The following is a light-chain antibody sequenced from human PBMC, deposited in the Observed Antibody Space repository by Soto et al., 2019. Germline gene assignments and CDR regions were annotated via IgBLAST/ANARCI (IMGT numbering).Light chain of an antibody. J-gene: IGKJ5*01. Sequence: DLVMTQSPLSLPVSLGQPACISCRSSQSLVHTDGIAYLNWFHQRPGQSPRRLIYTVSNRDSGVPARFSGSGSGTDFTLKISRVEAEDVGVYYCMQGIHWPITFGQGTRLEIK. CDR2: TVS. V-gene: IGKV2-30*02. CDR1: QSLVHTDGIAY. CDR3: MQGIHWPIT.